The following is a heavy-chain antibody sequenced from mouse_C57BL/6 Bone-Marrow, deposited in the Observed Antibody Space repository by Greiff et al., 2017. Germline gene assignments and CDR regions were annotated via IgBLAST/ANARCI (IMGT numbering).Heavy chain of an antibody. CDR2: IHPNSGST. CDR1: GYTFTSYW. J-gene: IGHJ1*03. V-gene: IGHV1-64*01. D-gene: IGHD1-1*01. CDR3: ARSSYVGYCDV. Sequence: VQLQQPGAELVKPGASVKLSCKASGYTFTSYWMHWVKQRPGQGLEWIGMIHPNSGSTNYNEKFQSKATLTVDKSSRTASMQLSSLTSEDSAVYYCARSSYVGYCDVWGTGTTGTVSS.